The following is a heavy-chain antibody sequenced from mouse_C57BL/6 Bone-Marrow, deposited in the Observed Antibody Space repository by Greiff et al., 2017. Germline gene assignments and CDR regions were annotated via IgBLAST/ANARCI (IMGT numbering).Heavy chain of an antibody. Sequence: VKLMESGAELARPGASVKLSCKASGYTFTSYGISWVKQRTGQGLEWIGEIYPRSGNTYYNEKFKGKATLTADKSSSTAYMELRSLTSEDSAVYFCARGYYGSSYYAMDYWGQGTSVTGSS. J-gene: IGHJ4*01. V-gene: IGHV1-81*01. CDR3: ARGYYGSSYYAMDY. CDR2: IYPRSGNT. CDR1: GYTFTSYG. D-gene: IGHD1-1*01.